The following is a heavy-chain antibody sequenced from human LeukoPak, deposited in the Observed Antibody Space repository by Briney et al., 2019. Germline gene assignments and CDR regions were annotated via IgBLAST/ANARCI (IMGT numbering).Heavy chain of an antibody. Sequence: SSQTLSLTCTVSGXSISSADYYWSWIRQPPGKGLEWIGYIYYSGSTYYNPSLKSRVTISVDTSKNQFSLKLSSVTAADTAVYYCVRTTYYYLSGSFFPSNWFDPWGQGTLVTVSS. D-gene: IGHD3-10*01. CDR3: VRTTYYYLSGSFFPSNWFDP. V-gene: IGHV4-30-4*01. J-gene: IGHJ5*02. CDR2: IYYSGST. CDR1: GXSISSADYY.